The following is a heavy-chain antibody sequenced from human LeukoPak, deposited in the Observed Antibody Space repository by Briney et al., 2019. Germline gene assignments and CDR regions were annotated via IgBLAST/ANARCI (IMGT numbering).Heavy chain of an antibody. CDR3: ARGAGGFDY. D-gene: IGHD2-8*02. CDR1: GFTFNNYW. J-gene: IGHJ4*02. Sequence: RRSLRPSCTASGFTFNNYWMHWVRHVPGKGLVWVSHINNDGSTVTYADSVKGRFSISRDNAKEPLYLQMNRLRGEGTAVYYCARGAGGFDYWGQGTLVTVSS. CDR2: INNDGSTV. V-gene: IGHV3-74*01.